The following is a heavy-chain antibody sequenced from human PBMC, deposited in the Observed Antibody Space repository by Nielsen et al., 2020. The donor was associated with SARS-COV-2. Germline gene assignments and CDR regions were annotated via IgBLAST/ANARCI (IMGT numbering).Heavy chain of an antibody. Sequence: GESLKISCVASGFTFSSHEMNWVRQAPGKGLEWVSYITSSSSTIYYADSVKGRFTISRDNAKNSLYLQMTSLRAEDTALYHCARDYGGNLGFWGRYGMDVWGQGTTVTVSS. CDR2: ITSSSSTI. V-gene: IGHV3-48*03. CDR1: GFTFSSHE. CDR3: ARDYGGNLGFWGRYGMDV. J-gene: IGHJ6*02. D-gene: IGHD4-23*01.